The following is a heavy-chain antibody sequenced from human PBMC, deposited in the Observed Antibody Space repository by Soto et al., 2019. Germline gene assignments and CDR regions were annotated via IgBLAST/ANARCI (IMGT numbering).Heavy chain of an antibody. D-gene: IGHD4-17*01. CDR3: GKEPGADFGDYSDF. Sequence: EVRLLESGGDLVPPGGSLRLSCEASGFTFTSYAMTWVRQAPGKGLEWVSGISVGSGGTYYAESVKGRFTISRDNSKNTVYLQMHSLRAEDTALYFCGKEPGADFGDYSDFCGQGTLVTVSS. CDR1: GFTFTSYA. J-gene: IGHJ4*02. V-gene: IGHV3-23*01. CDR2: ISVGSGGT.